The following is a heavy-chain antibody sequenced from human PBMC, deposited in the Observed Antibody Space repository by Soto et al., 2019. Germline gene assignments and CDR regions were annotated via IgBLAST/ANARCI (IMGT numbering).Heavy chain of an antibody. V-gene: IGHV4-31*03. D-gene: IGHD6-19*01. CDR2: IFDSGTT. Sequence: QVQLQESGPGLVKPSQTLSLTCTVSGGSISSGGYYWSWLRQHPGKGLEWIGYIFDSGTTYYNPSRKXRXTXSXXTSKSQFSLRLTSVTATDTAVYYCASQASGWYPDYWGQGTLVTVSS. CDR3: ASQASGWYPDY. CDR1: GGSISSGGYY. J-gene: IGHJ4*02.